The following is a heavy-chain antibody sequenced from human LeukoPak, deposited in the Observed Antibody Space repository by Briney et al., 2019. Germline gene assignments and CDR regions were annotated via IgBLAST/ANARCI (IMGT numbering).Heavy chain of an antibody. CDR1: GFTFSSYA. D-gene: IGHD2-2*01. CDR3: ARDCSSTSCLDY. V-gene: IGHV3-30-3*01. J-gene: IGHJ4*02. Sequence: PGGSLRLSCAASGFTFSSYAMHWVRQAPGKGLEWVAVISYDGSNKYYADSVKGRFTISRDNSKNTLYLQMNSLRAEDTAVYYCARDCSSTSCLDYWGQGTLVTVSS. CDR2: ISYDGSNK.